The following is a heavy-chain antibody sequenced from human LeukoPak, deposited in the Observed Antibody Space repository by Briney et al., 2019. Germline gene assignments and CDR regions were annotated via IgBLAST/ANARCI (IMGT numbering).Heavy chain of an antibody. D-gene: IGHD5-12*01. CDR3: AKSHSVGYRGYFAY. Sequence: PGGSLRLSCAASGFTFTTYAMSWVRQAPGQGLEWISTISDSGDSTYYADSVKGRFTISRDNSKNTLYVQMNSLRAEDTAVYYCAKSHSVGYRGYFAYRGQGTLVTVSS. J-gene: IGHJ4*02. V-gene: IGHV3-23*01. CDR2: ISDSGDST. CDR1: GFTFTTYA.